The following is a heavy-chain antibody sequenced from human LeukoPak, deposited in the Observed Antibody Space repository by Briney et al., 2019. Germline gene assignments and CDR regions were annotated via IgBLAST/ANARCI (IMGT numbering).Heavy chain of an antibody. D-gene: IGHD3-22*01. CDR2: IHYTGST. CDR1: GGSIDPYY. CDR3: ARHIGYYDSSGYHGCFDF. V-gene: IGHV4-59*08. J-gene: IGHJ4*02. Sequence: SETLSLTCTVSGGSIDPYYWSWIRQPPGGGLEWIGDIHYTGSTNYNPSLMSRVTISLDTSKNQFSLRLSSVTAADTAVYYCARHIGYYDSSGYHGCFDFWGQGTLVPVSS.